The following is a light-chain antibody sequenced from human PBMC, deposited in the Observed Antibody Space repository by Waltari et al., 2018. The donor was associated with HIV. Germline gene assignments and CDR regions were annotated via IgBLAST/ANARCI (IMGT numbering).Light chain of an antibody. Sequence: QSVLTQPPSASGTPGQRVTISCSGSSSKIGSNTVHWYQQPPGTAPKLLIYSNNQRPSGVPDRFSGSKSGTSASLAISGLQSEDEADYYCAAWHDSLNGSWVFGGGTKLTVL. CDR3: AAWHDSLNGSWV. CDR2: SNN. CDR1: SSKIGSNT. J-gene: IGLJ3*02. V-gene: IGLV1-44*01.